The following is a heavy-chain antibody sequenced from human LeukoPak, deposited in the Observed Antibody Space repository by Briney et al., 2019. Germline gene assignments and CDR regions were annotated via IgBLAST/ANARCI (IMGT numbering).Heavy chain of an antibody. CDR2: IYSGGST. CDR1: GFTVGSNY. V-gene: IGHV3-53*01. Sequence: GGSLRLSCAASGFTVGSNYMSWVRQAPGKGLEWVSVIYSGGSTYYADSVKGRFTISRDNSKNTLYLQMNSLRADDTAVYDCARGGGDSCTSTSCNWFDPWGQGTLVTVSS. J-gene: IGHJ5*02. D-gene: IGHD2-2*01. CDR3: ARGGGDSCTSTSCNWFDP.